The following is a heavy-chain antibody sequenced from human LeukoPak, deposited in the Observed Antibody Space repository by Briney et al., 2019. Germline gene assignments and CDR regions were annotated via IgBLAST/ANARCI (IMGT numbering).Heavy chain of an antibody. Sequence: GGSLRLSCAGSGFTFSSYSMNWVRQAPGKGLEWVSSISTSSSYIYYADSVKGRFTISRDNAKNSLYLQMNSLRAEDTAVYSCARGADGVSSNSRGWFDPWGQGTLVTVSS. CDR3: ARGADGVSSNSRGWFDP. D-gene: IGHD2-15*01. CDR1: GFTFSSYS. CDR2: ISTSSSYI. J-gene: IGHJ5*02. V-gene: IGHV3-21*01.